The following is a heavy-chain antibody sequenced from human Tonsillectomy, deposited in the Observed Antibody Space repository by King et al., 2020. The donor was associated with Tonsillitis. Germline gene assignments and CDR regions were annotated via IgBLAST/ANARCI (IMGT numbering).Heavy chain of an antibody. V-gene: IGHV3-74*02. D-gene: IGHD6-13*01. CDR3: ARIHGYSSSWYVS. J-gene: IGHJ5*02. Sequence: VQLVESGGGLVQPGGSLRLSCAGTGYIFSNYWMHWVRQAPGKGLVWVSRINSDGSSTSYAYSVKGRFTISRDNAKNTLYLQMNSLRAEDTAVYYCARIHGYSSSWYVSWGQGTLVTVSS. CDR1: GYIFSNYW. CDR2: INSDGSST.